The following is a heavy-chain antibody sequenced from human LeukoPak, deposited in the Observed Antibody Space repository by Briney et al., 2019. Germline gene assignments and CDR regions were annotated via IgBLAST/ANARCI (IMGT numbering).Heavy chain of an antibody. CDR1: GGSISRNNYY. D-gene: IGHD1-26*01. J-gene: IGHJ4*02. CDR3: ARHVSGTYLNLVDN. Sequence: SETLSLTCTVSGGSISRNNYYWGWIRQPPGKGLEWIGSIYFSGSTYYNPSLKSRVTISVDTSKNQFSLKLSSVTAADTAVYYCARHVSGTYLNLVDNWGQGTLVTVSS. V-gene: IGHV4-39*01. CDR2: IYFSGST.